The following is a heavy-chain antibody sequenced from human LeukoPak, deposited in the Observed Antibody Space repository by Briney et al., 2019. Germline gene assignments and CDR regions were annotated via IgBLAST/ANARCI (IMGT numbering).Heavy chain of an antibody. V-gene: IGHV3-23*01. Sequence: PGGSLRVSCAASGYTFTNYAMSWVRQAPGKGLEWVAGISGSGGTTYYADPVKGRFTISRDQSRNTMYLQMNSLGADDTAVYYCAKGGPSSSGYPYDSWGQGTLVSVSS. CDR3: AKGGPSSSGYPYDS. J-gene: IGHJ4*02. CDR2: ISGSGGTT. D-gene: IGHD3-22*01. CDR1: GYTFTNYA.